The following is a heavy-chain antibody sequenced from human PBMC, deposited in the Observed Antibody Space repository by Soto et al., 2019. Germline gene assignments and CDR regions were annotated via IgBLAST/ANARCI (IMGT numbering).Heavy chain of an antibody. J-gene: IGHJ4*02. CDR1: GGSISSGDYY. CDR2: IYYSGST. V-gene: IGHV4-30-4*01. Sequence: SENLSLTCTVSGGSISSGDYYLGWIRQPPGKGLEWIGSIYYSGSTYYNPSLKSRVTISVDTSKNQFSLKLNSVTAADTAVYYCASRHSSPYFDYWGQGTLVTVSS. D-gene: IGHD6-13*01. CDR3: ASRHSSPYFDY.